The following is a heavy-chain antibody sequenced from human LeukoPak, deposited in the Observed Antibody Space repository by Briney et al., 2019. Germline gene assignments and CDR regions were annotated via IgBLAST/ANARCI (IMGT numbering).Heavy chain of an antibody. Sequence: GGSLRLSCAASGFTFSSYWMSWVRQAPGKGLEWVAVIWYDGSNKYYADSVKGRFTISRDNSKNTLYLQMNSLRAEDTAVYYCARDLFLYSSSWPLGYWGQGTLVTVSS. CDR3: ARDLFLYSSSWPLGY. CDR1: GFTFSSYW. J-gene: IGHJ4*02. CDR2: IWYDGSNK. D-gene: IGHD6-13*01. V-gene: IGHV3-33*08.